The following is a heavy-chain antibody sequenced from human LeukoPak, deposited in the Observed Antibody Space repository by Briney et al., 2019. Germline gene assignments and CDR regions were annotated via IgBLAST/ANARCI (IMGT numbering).Heavy chain of an antibody. CDR3: ARDNGSGSYSS. CDR1: GGSISSGDYY. J-gene: IGHJ4*02. D-gene: IGHD3-10*01. Sequence: SEILSLTCTVSGGSISSGDYYWSWIRQPPGKGLGWIGYIYYSGSTYYNPSLKSRVTISVDTSKNQFSLKLSSVTAADTAVYYCARDNGSGSYSSWGQGTLVTVSS. V-gene: IGHV4-30-4*01. CDR2: IYYSGST.